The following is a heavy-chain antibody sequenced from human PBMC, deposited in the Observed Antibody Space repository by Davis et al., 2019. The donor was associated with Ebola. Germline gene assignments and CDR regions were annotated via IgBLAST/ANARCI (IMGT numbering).Heavy chain of an antibody. CDR1: GASISDFD. D-gene: IGHD3-10*01. Sequence: PSETLSLTCSVSGASISDFDWGWIRQPPGTGLEWIGYMYYSGSTNYKPSLKSRVSMSVDTSTNQFSLKLSSVTAADTAVYYCARRMDRGVGYMDVWGKGTTVTVSS. CDR2: MYYSGST. V-gene: IGHV4-59*08. J-gene: IGHJ6*03. CDR3: ARRMDRGVGYMDV.